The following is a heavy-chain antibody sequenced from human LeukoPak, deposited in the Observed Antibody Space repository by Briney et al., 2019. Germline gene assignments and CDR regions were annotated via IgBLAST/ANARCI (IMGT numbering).Heavy chain of an antibody. D-gene: IGHD6-13*01. CDR2: INPNSGGT. Sequence: ASVKVSCKASGYTFTGYYTHWVRQAPGQGLEWMGWINPNSGGTNYAQKFQGRVTMTRDTSISTAYMELSRLRSDDTAVYYCARVPPYTAAGTFYFDYWGQGTLSPSPQ. V-gene: IGHV1-2*02. CDR3: ARVPPYTAAGTFYFDY. CDR1: GYTFTGYY. J-gene: IGHJ4*02.